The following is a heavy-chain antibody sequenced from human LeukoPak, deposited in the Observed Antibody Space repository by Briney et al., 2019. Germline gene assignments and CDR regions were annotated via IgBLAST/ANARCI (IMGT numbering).Heavy chain of an antibody. V-gene: IGHV1-46*01. CDR1: GYTFTGYY. Sequence: GASVKVSCKASGYTFTGYYMHWVRQAPGQGLEWMGGIAPISGTPMYAQRFQGRVTITADKSTNTAYMEMSSLTSEDTAVYYCVREGEYYSESGNLVDASDVWGQGTMVTVSA. CDR2: IAPISGTP. CDR3: VREGEYYSESGNLVDASDV. J-gene: IGHJ3*01. D-gene: IGHD3-10*01.